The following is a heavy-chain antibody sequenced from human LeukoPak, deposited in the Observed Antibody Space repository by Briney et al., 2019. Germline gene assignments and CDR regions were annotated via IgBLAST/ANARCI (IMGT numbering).Heavy chain of an antibody. V-gene: IGHV3-7*03. D-gene: IGHD1-26*01. CDR2: IKQDGSEE. CDR3: ARGGSYPGC. J-gene: IGHJ4*02. Sequence: PGGSLRLSCAASGSTFSNYWMSWVRQAPGKGLEWVAKIKQDGSEEYYVDSVKGRFTISRDNAKNSLFLQMNSLRVEDTAIYYCARGGSYPGCWGQGTLVTVSS. CDR1: GSTFSNYW.